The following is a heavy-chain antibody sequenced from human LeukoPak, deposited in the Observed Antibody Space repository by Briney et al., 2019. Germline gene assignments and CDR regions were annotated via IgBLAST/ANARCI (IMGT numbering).Heavy chain of an antibody. CDR3: ARRITAADSFDI. J-gene: IGHJ3*02. Sequence: PSETLSLTCTVSGGSISSNYWSWIRQPPGKGPEWIAYINYSGSTNYKSSLKSRVTISVDTSKNQFSLKLSSVTAADTAFYYCARRITAADSFDIWGQGRMVTVSS. V-gene: IGHV4-59*01. CDR1: GGSISSNY. D-gene: IGHD6-13*01. CDR2: INYSGST.